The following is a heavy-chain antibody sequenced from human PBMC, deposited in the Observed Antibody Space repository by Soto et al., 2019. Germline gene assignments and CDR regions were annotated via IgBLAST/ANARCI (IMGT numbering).Heavy chain of an antibody. CDR3: VKQAHGLDGVAIDY. Sequence: LRLSCSASGFIFSESTIYWVRQVPGKGLEAISAVSTSGRSTYYADSVKDRFTISRDNSKNTLFLQMGSLRPEDTAIYYCVKQAHGLDGVAIDYWGQGTQVTV. J-gene: IGHJ4*02. CDR1: GFIFSEST. D-gene: IGHD2-15*01. CDR2: VSTSGRST. V-gene: IGHV3-64D*06.